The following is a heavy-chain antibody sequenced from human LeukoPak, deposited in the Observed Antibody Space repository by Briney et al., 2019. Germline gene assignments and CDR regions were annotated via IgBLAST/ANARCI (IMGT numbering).Heavy chain of an antibody. D-gene: IGHD6-13*01. Sequence: SVTVSCKASGGTFSSYAISWGRQAPGQGLEWMGGIIPIFGTANYAQKFQGRVTITADESTSTAYMELSSLRSEDTAVYYCARDTEREGSSPKYYFDYWGQGTLVTVSS. J-gene: IGHJ4*02. CDR2: IIPIFGTA. CDR3: ARDTEREGSSPKYYFDY. CDR1: GGTFSSYA. V-gene: IGHV1-69*13.